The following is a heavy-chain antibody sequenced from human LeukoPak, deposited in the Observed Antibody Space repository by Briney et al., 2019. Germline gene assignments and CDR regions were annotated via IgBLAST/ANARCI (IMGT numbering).Heavy chain of an antibody. CDR2: IYHSGST. D-gene: IGHD6-13*01. Sequence: SETLSLTCTVSGGSISSGGYYWSWIRQPPGKGLEWIGYIYHSGSTYYNPSLKSRVTISVDRSKNQFSLKLSSVTAADTAVYYCARHRAGWGIAAXDLDYWGQGTLVTVSS. CDR1: GGSISSGGYY. V-gene: IGHV4-30-2*01. CDR3: ARHRAGWGIAAXDLDY. J-gene: IGHJ4*02.